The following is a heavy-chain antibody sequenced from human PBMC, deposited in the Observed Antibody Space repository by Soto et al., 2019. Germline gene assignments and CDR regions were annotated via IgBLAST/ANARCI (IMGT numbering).Heavy chain of an antibody. J-gene: IGHJ6*02. V-gene: IGHV1-69*01. CDR2: IIPIFGTA. D-gene: IGHD3-3*01. CDR1: GGTFSSYA. CDR3: ARGRQSYDFWSGYYDYYYYGMDV. Sequence: QVQLVQSGAEVKKPGSSVKVSCKASGGTFSSYAISWVRQAPGQGLEWMGGIIPIFGTANYAQKFQGRVTITADESTSTAYMELSSLRSEDTAVYYCARGRQSYDFWSGYYDYYYYGMDVWGQETTVTVSS.